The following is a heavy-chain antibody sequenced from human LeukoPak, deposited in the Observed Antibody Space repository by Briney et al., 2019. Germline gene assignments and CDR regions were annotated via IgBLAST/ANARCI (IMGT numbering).Heavy chain of an antibody. CDR3: ASGRTGYHYFDY. D-gene: IGHD3-9*01. CDR1: GFT. J-gene: IGHJ4*02. V-gene: IGHV3-23*01. Sequence: PGGSLRLSCAASGFTMSWVRQAPGKGLEWVSAISGSDGSTYYADSVKGRFTISRDNSKNTLYLQMNSLRAEDTAVYYCASGRTGYHYFDYWGQGTLLTVSS. CDR2: ISGSDGST.